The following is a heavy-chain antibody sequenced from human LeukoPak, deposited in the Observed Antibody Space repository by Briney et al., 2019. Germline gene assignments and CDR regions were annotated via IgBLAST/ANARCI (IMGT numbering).Heavy chain of an antibody. J-gene: IGHJ4*02. D-gene: IGHD3-22*01. CDR2: IWYDGTNT. CDR3: ARLQASTGYYSLDY. CDR1: GFTFSTYG. V-gene: IGHV3-33*08. Sequence: PGGSLRLSCAASGFTFSTYGMHWVRQAPGKGLEWVAIIWYDGTNTNYVDSVKGRFTISRDNPKSTLYLQMNSLRAEDTAVYYCARLQASTGYYSLDYWGQGTLVTVSS.